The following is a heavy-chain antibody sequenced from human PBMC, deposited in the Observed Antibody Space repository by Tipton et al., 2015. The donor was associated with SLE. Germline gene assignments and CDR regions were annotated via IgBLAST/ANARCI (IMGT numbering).Heavy chain of an antibody. CDR1: GYSISSGYY. CDR3: ATRGEQLANGWFDP. V-gene: IGHV4-38-2*01. Sequence: TLSLTCAVSGYSISSGYYWGWIRQPPGKGLEWIGSIYHSGSTYFNPSLKSRVTISVDTSKNQFSLKLNSVTAADTAIYYCATRGEQLANGWFDPWGQGTLVTVSS. D-gene: IGHD6-6*01. J-gene: IGHJ5*02. CDR2: IYHSGST.